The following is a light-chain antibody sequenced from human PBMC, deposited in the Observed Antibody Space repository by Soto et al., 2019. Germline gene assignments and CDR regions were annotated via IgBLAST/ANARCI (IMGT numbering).Light chain of an antibody. CDR1: QSVNSN. CDR3: QQYNNWWT. CDR2: GAS. V-gene: IGKV3-15*01. J-gene: IGKJ1*01. Sequence: EILMTQSPASLSVSPGEGATISCRASQSVNSNLAWYQQKPGQAPRLLIYGASIRATGIPARFSGSGSGTEFTLTISSLQSEDFAVYYCQQYNNWWTFGQGTKVEIK.